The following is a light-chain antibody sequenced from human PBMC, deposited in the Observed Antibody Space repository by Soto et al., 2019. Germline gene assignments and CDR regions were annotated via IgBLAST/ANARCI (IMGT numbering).Light chain of an antibody. CDR1: SSNIGGNP. Sequence: QSVLTQPPSASGTPGQRVTISCSGGSSNIGGNPVNWYQQLPGAAPTLLIYTNNKRPSGVPDRISGSKSGTSASLAISGLQSGDEADYYCAAWDDSLNGYVLGTGTKVTVL. CDR2: TNN. CDR3: AAWDDSLNGYV. J-gene: IGLJ1*01. V-gene: IGLV1-44*01.